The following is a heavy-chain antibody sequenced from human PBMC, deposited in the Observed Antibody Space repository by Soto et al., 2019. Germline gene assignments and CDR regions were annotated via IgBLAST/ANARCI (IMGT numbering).Heavy chain of an antibody. CDR1: GGTFSIYA. V-gene: IGHV1-69*06. CDR3: ARERYSSGDFDY. CDR2: IIPIFGTA. J-gene: IGHJ4*02. Sequence: SVKVSCKASGGTFSIYAISCVLQAPGQGLEWMGGIIPIFGTANYAQKFQGRVTISVDTSKNQFSLKLSSVTAADTAVYYCARERYSSGDFDYWGQGTLVTVSS. D-gene: IGHD6-19*01.